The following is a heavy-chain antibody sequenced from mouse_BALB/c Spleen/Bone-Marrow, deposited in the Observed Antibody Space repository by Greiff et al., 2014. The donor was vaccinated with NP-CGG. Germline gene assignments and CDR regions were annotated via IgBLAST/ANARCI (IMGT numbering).Heavy chain of an antibody. V-gene: IGHV1-80*01. CDR3: ARSGWEGFDD. CDR1: GFSFSMYW. Sequence: VQLQESGADLVRPGSSVKISCKTSGFSFSMYWMNWVKQGPGQGLEWIGQIYLGDGDTEYNGRFKGKATLTADKSTSTAYMQLSSLTSEDSAVYFYARSGWEGFDDWGQGTTLTVSS. J-gene: IGHJ2*01. CDR2: IYLGDGDT. D-gene: IGHD1-1*02.